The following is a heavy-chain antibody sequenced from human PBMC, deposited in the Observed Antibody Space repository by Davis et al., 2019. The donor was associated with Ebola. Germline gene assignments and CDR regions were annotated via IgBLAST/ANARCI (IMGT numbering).Heavy chain of an antibody. D-gene: IGHD1-1*01. Sequence: PSETLSLTCALYGGSFNDYYWSWVRQSPGQGLEWIGEINHRGDTDYNPTLRARASISIDPSRLQFPLRLASVTASDTAVYYCASLHQIRGRTCFDSWGQGNPVVVSS. CDR1: GGSFNDYY. CDR3: ASLHQIRGRTCFDS. J-gene: IGHJ4*02. CDR2: INHRGDT. V-gene: IGHV4-34*01.